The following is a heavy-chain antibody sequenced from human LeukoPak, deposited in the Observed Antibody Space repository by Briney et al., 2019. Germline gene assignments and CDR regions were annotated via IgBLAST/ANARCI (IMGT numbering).Heavy chain of an antibody. Sequence: SETLSLTCTVSGYSISSGYYWGWIRQPPGKGLEWIGNIYYSGSTYYNPSLKSRVNISVDTSKNQFSLKLTSVTAADTAVYYCARSQFYGSGSYQGRWFDPWGQGTLVTVSS. J-gene: IGHJ5*02. D-gene: IGHD3-10*01. CDR2: IYYSGST. CDR3: ARSQFYGSGSYQGRWFDP. V-gene: IGHV4-38-2*02. CDR1: GYSISSGYY.